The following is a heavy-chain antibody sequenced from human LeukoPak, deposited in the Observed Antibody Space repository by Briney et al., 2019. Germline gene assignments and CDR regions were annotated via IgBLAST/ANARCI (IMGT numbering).Heavy chain of an antibody. CDR1: GGSICSGSYY. J-gene: IGHJ5*02. CDR3: ARDPRPSGGVDP. V-gene: IGHV4-61*02. CDR2: IYTSGST. D-gene: IGHD6-25*01. Sequence: PSQTLSLTCTVSGGSICSGSYYWSWIRQPAGKGLEWIGRIYTSGSTNYNPSLKSRVTISVDTSKNQFSLKLSSVTAADTAVYYCARDPRPSGGVDPWGQGTLVTVSS.